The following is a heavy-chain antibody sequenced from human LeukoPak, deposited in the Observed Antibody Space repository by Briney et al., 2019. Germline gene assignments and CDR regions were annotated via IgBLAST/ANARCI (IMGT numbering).Heavy chain of an antibody. V-gene: IGHV3-23*01. CDR2: ITGSGDKT. CDR1: GFTFSKYA. D-gene: IGHD4-17*01. CDR3: AREYGDYADY. Sequence: GGSLRLSCAASGFTFSKYAMHWVRQAPGKGLEWVSGITGSGDKTYYTDSLKGRFTISRDNSKNTLFLQISSLRADDTAVYYCAREYGDYADYWGQGTLVTVSS. J-gene: IGHJ4*02.